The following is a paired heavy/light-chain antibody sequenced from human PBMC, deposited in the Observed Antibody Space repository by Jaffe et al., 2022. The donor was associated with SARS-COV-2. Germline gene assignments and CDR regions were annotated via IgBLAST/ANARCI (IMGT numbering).Heavy chain of an antibody. CDR2: INSDGSRI. CDR1: GFTFSSYW. V-gene: IGHV3-74*03. CDR3: ARTNSGYFYDY. D-gene: IGHD5-12*01. Sequence: EVQLVESGGGLLQPGGSLRLSCAASGFTFSSYWMHWVRQAPGKGLVWVSYINSDGSRIEYGDSVKGRFTISRDNAKNTLYLQMNSLRAEDTAVYYCARTNSGYFYDYWGQGTLVTVSS. J-gene: IGHJ4*02.
Light chain of an antibody. CDR1: SSDVGGYNR. Sequence: QSALTQPPSASGSPGQSVTISCTGTSSDVGGYNRVSWYQQHPGKVPKVMIYEVNKRPSGVPDRFSGSKSGNTASLTVSGLQAEDEAEYYCSSYANSNNPVVFGGGTKLTVL. V-gene: IGLV2-8*01. J-gene: IGLJ2*01. CDR2: EVN. CDR3: SSYANSNNPVV.